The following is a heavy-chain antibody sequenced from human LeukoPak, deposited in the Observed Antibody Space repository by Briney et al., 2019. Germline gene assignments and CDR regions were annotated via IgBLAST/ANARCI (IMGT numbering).Heavy chain of an antibody. D-gene: IGHD3-3*01. Sequence: PGGSLRLSCAASGFAFSTYWMEWVRRARGEGVEGGGNINQEGSVKHYVDSVRGRFTISRDNARNSVYLQMSALRVEDTAVYYCTRDFVFWGPGSLVTASS. J-gene: IGHJ4*02. V-gene: IGHV3-7*01. CDR3: TRDFVF. CDR1: GFAFSTYW. CDR2: INQEGSVK.